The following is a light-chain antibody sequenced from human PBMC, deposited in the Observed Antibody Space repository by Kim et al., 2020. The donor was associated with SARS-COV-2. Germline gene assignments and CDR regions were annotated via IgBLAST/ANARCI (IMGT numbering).Light chain of an antibody. CDR2: AAS. CDR3: QQSYSTPPWT. Sequence: SVGDRVTITCRASQSISSYLNWYQQKPRKAPKLLIYAASSLQSGVPSRFSGSGSGTDFTLTISSLQPEDFATYYCQQSYSTPPWTFGQGTKVDIK. CDR1: QSISSY. V-gene: IGKV1-39*01. J-gene: IGKJ1*01.